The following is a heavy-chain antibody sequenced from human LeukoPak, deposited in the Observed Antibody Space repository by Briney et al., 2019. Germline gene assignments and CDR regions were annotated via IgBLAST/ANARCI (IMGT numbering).Heavy chain of an antibody. CDR1: GFTFSSYA. J-gene: IGHJ4*02. CDR3: ASGGSDGGHTPFDY. V-gene: IGHV3-64*01. CDR2: ISSNGGST. D-gene: IGHD3-16*01. Sequence: PGGSLRLSCAASGFTFSSYAMHWVRQAPGKGLEYVSAISSNGGSTYYANSVKGRFTISRDNSKNTLYLQMGSLRAEDMAVYYCASGGSDGGHTPFDYWGQGTLVTVSS.